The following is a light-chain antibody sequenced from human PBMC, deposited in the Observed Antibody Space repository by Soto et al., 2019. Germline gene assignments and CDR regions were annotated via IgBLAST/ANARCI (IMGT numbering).Light chain of an antibody. J-gene: IGKJ4*01. CDR3: QQRSSWPLT. CDR2: DAS. V-gene: IGKV3-11*01. Sequence: EIVLTQSPATLSLSPGEEATLSCRASQSISRYLAWYQQKRGQAPRLLIYDASNRATGIPARFSGSGSGTDFTLTISSLETEDFAVYYCQQRSSWPLTFGGGTKVDIK. CDR1: QSISRY.